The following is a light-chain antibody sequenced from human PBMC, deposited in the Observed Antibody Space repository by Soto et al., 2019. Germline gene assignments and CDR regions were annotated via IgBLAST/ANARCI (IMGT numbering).Light chain of an antibody. V-gene: IGKV1-39*01. CDR1: QSISSY. CDR2: AAS. Sequence: DIQMTQSPSSLSASVGDRVTITCRASQSISSYLNWYQQKPGKAPKLLIYAASSLQSGVPSRFSGSGSGTDFTLTISSLQPEDFATYYCQQSYSNPPVTLGGGTKVDIK. CDR3: QQSYSNPPVT. J-gene: IGKJ4*01.